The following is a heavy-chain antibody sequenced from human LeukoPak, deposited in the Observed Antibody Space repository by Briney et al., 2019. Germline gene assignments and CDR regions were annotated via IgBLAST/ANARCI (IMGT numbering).Heavy chain of an antibody. CDR1: GYTFTGYY. Sequence: ASVKVSCKASGYTFTGYYIHWVRQAPGQAPGQGLEWLGWINVDGGDTNYAQKFQGRVTMTRDTSISTAYMDLSRLKSDDTAVYYCAPRGGSASLHFDYWGQGTLVTVSS. V-gene: IGHV1-2*02. CDR3: APRGGSASLHFDY. CDR2: INVDGGDT. J-gene: IGHJ4*02. D-gene: IGHD3-16*01.